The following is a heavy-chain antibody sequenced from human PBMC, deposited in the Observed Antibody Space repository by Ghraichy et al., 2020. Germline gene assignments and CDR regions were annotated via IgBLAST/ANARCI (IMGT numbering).Heavy chain of an antibody. CDR3: ARVETGYCSSTSCYVLDY. CDR1: GGSIRGSHW. D-gene: IGHD2-2*01. V-gene: IGHV4-4*02. J-gene: IGHJ4*02. Sequence: SQTLSLTCAVSGGSIRGSHWWSWVRQPPGKGLEWIGEIFHSGDTNYNPSLKSRVTISVDKSENQFSLRLGSVTAADTAVYYCARVETGYCSSTSCYVLDYWGQGTLVTVSS. CDR2: IFHSGDT.